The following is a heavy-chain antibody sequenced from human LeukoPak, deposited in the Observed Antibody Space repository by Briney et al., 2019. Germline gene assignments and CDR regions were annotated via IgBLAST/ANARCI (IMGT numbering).Heavy chain of an antibody. V-gene: IGHV3-64*01. CDR3: ARAWDFVIGAFDL. D-gene: IGHD2/OR15-2a*01. J-gene: IGHJ3*01. Sequence: PGGSLRLSCAASGFTFSTYAMHWVRQAPGKGLEYVSAISSNGGSTYYANSVKGRFTISRDNSKNTLYLQMGSLRAGDMAVYYCARAWDFVIGAFDLWGQGTMVTVSS. CDR1: GFTFSTYA. CDR2: ISSNGGST.